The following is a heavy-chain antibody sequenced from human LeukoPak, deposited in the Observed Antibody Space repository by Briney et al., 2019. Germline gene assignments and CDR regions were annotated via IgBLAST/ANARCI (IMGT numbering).Heavy chain of an antibody. J-gene: IGHJ4*02. Sequence: SETLSLTCTVSGGSNSSSSYYWGWIRQPPGKGLEWIGSIYYSGSTYYNPSLKSRVTISVDTSKNQFSLKLSSVTAADTAVYYCARLGKSIAARPFDYWGQGTLVTVSS. CDR3: ARLGKSIAARPFDY. CDR1: GGSNSSSSYY. CDR2: IYYSGST. V-gene: IGHV4-39*01. D-gene: IGHD6-6*01.